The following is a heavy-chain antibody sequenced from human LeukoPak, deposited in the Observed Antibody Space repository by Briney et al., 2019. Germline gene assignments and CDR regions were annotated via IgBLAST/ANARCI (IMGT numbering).Heavy chain of an antibody. J-gene: IGHJ4*02. V-gene: IGHV3-15*01. CDR1: GFTFSNAW. D-gene: IGHD1-7*01. CDR3: TTRVPGTTEPDY. CDR2: IKSKTDGGTT. Sequence: GGSLRLSCAASGFTFSNAWMSWVRQAPGKGLEWVGRIKSKTDGGTTDYAAPVKGRFTISRDDSKNTLYLQMNSLKTEDTAVYYCTTRVPGTTEPDYWGQGTLVTVSS.